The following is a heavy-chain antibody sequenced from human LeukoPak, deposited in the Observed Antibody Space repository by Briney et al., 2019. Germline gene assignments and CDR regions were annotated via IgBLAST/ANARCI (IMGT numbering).Heavy chain of an antibody. CDR3: ARASYGNNPTHFDY. J-gene: IGHJ4*02. CDR1: GYTFSDYY. V-gene: IGHV1-2*06. D-gene: IGHD4-11*01. CDR2: INPNSGGA. Sequence: ASVKVSCKASGYTFSDYYIHWVRQAPGQGLQWMGPINPNSGGADYAQNFQGRVTMTRDTSTNTVYMQLIWLRSDDAAVYYCARASYGNNPTHFDYWGQGTLVTVSS.